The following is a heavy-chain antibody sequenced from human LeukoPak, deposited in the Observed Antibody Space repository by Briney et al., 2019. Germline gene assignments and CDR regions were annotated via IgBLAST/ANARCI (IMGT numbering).Heavy chain of an antibody. CDR3: ARVPYGDYVDWFDP. V-gene: IGHV4-61*05. CDR1: GDSNSSSSFY. CDR2: ISTSGST. Sequence: SETLSLTCTVSGDSNSSSSFYWGWIRQAPGKGLEWIGHISTSGSTNYNPSLKSRVTMSVDTSKNQFSLKPSSVTAADTAVYYCARVPYGDYVDWFDPWGQGTLVTVSS. D-gene: IGHD4-17*01. J-gene: IGHJ5*02.